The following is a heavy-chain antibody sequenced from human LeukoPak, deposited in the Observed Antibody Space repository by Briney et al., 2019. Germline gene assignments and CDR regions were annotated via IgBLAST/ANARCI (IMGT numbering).Heavy chain of an antibody. J-gene: IGHJ6*02. CDR2: ISGSGGST. CDR3: AKDRIAAVGTPYYYYGMDV. V-gene: IGHV3-23*01. CDR1: GFTFSSCG. D-gene: IGHD6-13*01. Sequence: PGGSLRLSCAASGFTFSSCGMHWVRQAPGKGLEWVSAISGSGGSTYYADSVKGRFTISRDNSKNTLYLQVNSLRDEDTAVYYCAKDRIAAVGTPYYYYGMDVWGQGTTVTVSS.